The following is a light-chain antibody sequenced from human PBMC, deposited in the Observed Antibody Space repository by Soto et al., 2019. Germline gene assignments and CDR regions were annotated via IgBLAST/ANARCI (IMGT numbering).Light chain of an antibody. CDR1: SSDVGAHNY. CDR2: EVT. J-gene: IGLJ3*02. CDR3: SSYTSSTTWV. V-gene: IGLV2-14*01. Sequence: QSVLTQPASVSGSPGQSITISCTGTSSDVGAHNYVSWYQQHPGKAPKLMIYEVTYRPSGVSDRFSGSRSGNTASLTISGLQAEDESDYYCSSYTSSTTWVFGGGTQLTVL.